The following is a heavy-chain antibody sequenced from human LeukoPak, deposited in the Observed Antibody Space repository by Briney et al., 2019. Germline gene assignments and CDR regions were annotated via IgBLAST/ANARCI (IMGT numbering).Heavy chain of an antibody. CDR3: ARKRQYCSSTSCEGVYNWFDP. V-gene: IGHV1-18*01. J-gene: IGHJ5*02. D-gene: IGHD2-2*01. CDR1: GYTFTSYG. Sequence: ASVTVSCKASGYTFTSYGISWVRQAPGQGLEWMGWISAYNGNTNYAQKLQGRVTMTTDTSTSTAYMELRSLRSDDTAVYYCARKRQYCSSTSCEGVYNWFDPWGQGTLVTVSS. CDR2: ISAYNGNT.